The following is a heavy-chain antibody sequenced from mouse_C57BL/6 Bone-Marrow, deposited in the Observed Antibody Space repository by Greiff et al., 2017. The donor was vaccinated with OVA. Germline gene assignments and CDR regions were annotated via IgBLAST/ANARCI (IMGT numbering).Heavy chain of an antibody. CDR3: VGGSHWYFDV. J-gene: IGHJ1*03. V-gene: IGHV10-1*01. CDR1: GFSFNTYA. D-gene: IGHD1-1*02. Sequence: VQLKESGGGLVQPKGSLKLSCAASGFSFNTYAMNWVRQAPGKGLEWVARIRSKSNNYATYYADSVKDRFTISRDDSESMLYLQMNNLKTEDTAMYYCVGGSHWYFDVWGTGTTVTVSS. CDR2: IRSKSNNYAT.